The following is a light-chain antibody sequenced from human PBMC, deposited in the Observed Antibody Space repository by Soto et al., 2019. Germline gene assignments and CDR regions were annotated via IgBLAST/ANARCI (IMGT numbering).Light chain of an antibody. Sequence: EIVLSQSPGTLSLSQGERATLSCRASQSVSSSYLAWYQQKPGQAPRLLIYGASSRATGIPDRFSGSGSGTDSTLTISRLEPEDFAVYYCQQYARSPGTFGQGTNVDIK. J-gene: IGKJ1*01. CDR3: QQYARSPGT. CDR2: GAS. V-gene: IGKV3-20*01. CDR1: QSVSSSY.